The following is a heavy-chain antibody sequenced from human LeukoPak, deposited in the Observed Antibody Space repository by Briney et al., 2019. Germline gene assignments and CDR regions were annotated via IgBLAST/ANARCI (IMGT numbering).Heavy chain of an antibody. V-gene: IGHV3-15*01. CDR3: TTGRLYCSGGTCFY. CDR2: IKSKTDGGTT. D-gene: IGHD2-15*01. Sequence: PGGSLRLSCAASGFTFSNAWMSWVRQAPGKGLEWVGRIKSKTDGGTTDYAAPVKGRFTISRDDSKNTLYLQMNSLKTEGTAVYYCTTGRLYCSGGTCFYWGQEPWSPSPQ. J-gene: IGHJ4*01. CDR1: GFTFSNAW.